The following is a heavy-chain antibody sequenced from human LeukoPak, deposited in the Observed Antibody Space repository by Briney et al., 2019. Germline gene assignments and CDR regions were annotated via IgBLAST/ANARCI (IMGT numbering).Heavy chain of an antibody. D-gene: IGHD6-19*01. J-gene: IGHJ5*02. V-gene: IGHV3-23*01. Sequence: GGSLRLSCEASGFTFSSYAMSWVRQAPGQGLEWVSSISGGGGTTYYADSVKGRFTISRDNSKNTLHLQMNSLRDEDTAVYYCAKYAVAVTGNWFDPWGQGTLVTVSS. CDR3: AKYAVAVTGNWFDP. CDR2: ISGGGGTT. CDR1: GFTFSSYA.